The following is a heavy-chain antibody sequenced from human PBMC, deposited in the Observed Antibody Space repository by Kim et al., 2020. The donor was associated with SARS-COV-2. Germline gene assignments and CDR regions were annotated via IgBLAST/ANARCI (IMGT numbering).Heavy chain of an antibody. J-gene: IGHJ6*02. V-gene: IGHV3-48*03. CDR1: GFTFSSYE. CDR2: ISSSGSTI. CDR3: ARDGGDCSSTSCPHYYYYYGMDV. D-gene: IGHD2-2*01. Sequence: GGSLRLSCAASGFTFSSYEMNWVRQAPGKGLEWVSYISSSGSTIYYADSVKGRFTISRDNAKNSLYLQMNSLRAEDTAVYYCARDGGDCSSTSCPHYYYYYGMDVWGQGTTVPVSS.